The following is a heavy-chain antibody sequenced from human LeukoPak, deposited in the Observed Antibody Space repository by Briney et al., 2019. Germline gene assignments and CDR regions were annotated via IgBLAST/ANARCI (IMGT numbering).Heavy chain of an antibody. J-gene: IGHJ4*02. CDR3: ARIRYFDPFDY. D-gene: IGHD3-9*01. CDR1: GGSFSGYY. Sequence: SETLSLTCAVYGGSFSGYYWSWIRQPPGKGLEWIGEINHSGSINYNPSLKSRVTISVDTSKNQFSLKLSSVTAADTAVYYCARIRYFDPFDYWGQGTLVTVSS. CDR2: INHSGSI. V-gene: IGHV4-34*01.